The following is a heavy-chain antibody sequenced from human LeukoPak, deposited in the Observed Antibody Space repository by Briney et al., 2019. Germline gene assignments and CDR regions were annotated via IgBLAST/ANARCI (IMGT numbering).Heavy chain of an antibody. D-gene: IGHD3-10*01. Sequence: SETLSLTCTVSGDSISNYYWSWIRQPTGKGLEWTGRIYTSGSTNYNPSLKSRVTMSVDTSKNQFSLKLSSVTAADTAVYYCARVSLVRGAPDYYFDYWGQGTLVTVSS. CDR1: GDSISNYY. CDR3: ARVSLVRGAPDYYFDY. CDR2: IYTSGST. J-gene: IGHJ4*02. V-gene: IGHV4-4*07.